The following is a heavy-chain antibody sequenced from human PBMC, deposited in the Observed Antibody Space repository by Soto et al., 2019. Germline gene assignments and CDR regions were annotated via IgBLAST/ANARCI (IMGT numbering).Heavy chain of an antibody. CDR3: ARSEVPAAMGGWFDP. J-gene: IGHJ5*02. CDR2: ISPYDDSI. Sequence: QVQLVQSGAEVKKPGASVKVSCKTSGFSLSSDGINWVRRAPGQALEWLGWISPYDDSINYAQKFQGRVTLTTDTSTSTAYMELRSLRSDDTAVYYCARSEVPAAMGGWFDPWGQGTLVTVSS. V-gene: IGHV1-18*01. D-gene: IGHD2-2*01. CDR1: GFSLSSDG.